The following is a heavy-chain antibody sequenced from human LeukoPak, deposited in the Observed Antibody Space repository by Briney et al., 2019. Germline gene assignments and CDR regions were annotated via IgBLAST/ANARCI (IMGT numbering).Heavy chain of an antibody. CDR3: ARDEGWIQLFF. D-gene: IGHD5-18*01. Sequence: GGSLRLSCAASGFTFSDYNMRWIRQAPGKGLEWVSSISRSGSTKYYADSVKGRFTISRDNAKNSLFLQMNSLRAEDTAVYYCARDEGWIQLFFRGQGTLVTVSS. J-gene: IGHJ4*02. V-gene: IGHV3-11*01. CDR1: GFTFSDYN. CDR2: ISRSGSTK.